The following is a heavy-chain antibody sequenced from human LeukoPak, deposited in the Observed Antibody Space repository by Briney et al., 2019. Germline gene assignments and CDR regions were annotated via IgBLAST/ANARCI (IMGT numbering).Heavy chain of an antibody. CDR2: ISWNSGSI. CDR3: AKDDKPYYYDSGFPRGAFDI. D-gene: IGHD3-22*01. CDR1: GFTFDDYA. V-gene: IGHV3-9*01. J-gene: IGHJ3*02. Sequence: GGSLRLSCAASGFTFDDYAMHWVRQAPGKGLEWVSGISWNSGSIGYADSVKGRFTISRDNAKNSLYLQMNSLRAEDTALYYCAKDDKPYYYDSGFPRGAFDIWGQGTMVTVSS.